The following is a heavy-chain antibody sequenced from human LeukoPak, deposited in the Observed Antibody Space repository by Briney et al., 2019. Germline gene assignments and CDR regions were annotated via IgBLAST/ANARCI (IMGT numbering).Heavy chain of an antibody. V-gene: IGHV3-21*04. CDR3: AKVDPPPY. J-gene: IGHJ4*02. Sequence: GGSLRLSCAASGFTFSSYSMDWVRQAPGKGLEWVSSISTSSSYIYYADSVKGRFTISRDNARNSLYLQMNSLRAEDTAVYYCAKVDPPPYWGQGTLVTVSS. CDR2: ISTSSSYI. CDR1: GFTFSSYS.